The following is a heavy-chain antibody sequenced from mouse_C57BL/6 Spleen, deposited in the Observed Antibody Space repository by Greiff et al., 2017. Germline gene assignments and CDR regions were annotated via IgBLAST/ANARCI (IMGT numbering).Heavy chain of an antibody. Sequence: EVMLVESGGGLVKPGGSLKLSCAASGFTFSDYGMHWVRQAPEKGLEWVAYISSGSSTIYYADTVKGRFTISRDNAKNTLFLQMTSLRSEDTAMYYCARTHYGSSSWFAYWGHGTLVTVSA. J-gene: IGHJ3*01. CDR3: ARTHYGSSSWFAY. CDR1: GFTFSDYG. D-gene: IGHD1-1*01. V-gene: IGHV5-17*01. CDR2: ISSGSSTI.